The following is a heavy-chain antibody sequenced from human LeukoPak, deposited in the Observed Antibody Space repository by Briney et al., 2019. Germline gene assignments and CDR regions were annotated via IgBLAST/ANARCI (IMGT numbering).Heavy chain of an antibody. Sequence: GGSLRLSCAASGFTFSSYGMSWVRQAPGKGLEWVSAISGSGGSTYYADSVKGRFTISRDNSKNTLYLQMNSLRAEDTAVYYCAKGSYCSGGSCYPPFDYWGQGTLVTVSS. D-gene: IGHD2-15*01. J-gene: IGHJ4*02. CDR2: ISGSGGST. CDR1: GFTFSSYG. V-gene: IGHV3-23*01. CDR3: AKGSYCSGGSCYPPFDY.